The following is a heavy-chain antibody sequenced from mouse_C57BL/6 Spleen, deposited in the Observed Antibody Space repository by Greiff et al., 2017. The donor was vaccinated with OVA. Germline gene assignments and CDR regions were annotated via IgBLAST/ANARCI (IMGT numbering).Heavy chain of an antibody. D-gene: IGHD2-5*01. J-gene: IGHJ4*01. Sequence: VQGVESGPGLVAPSQSLSITCTVSGFSLTSYSISWVRQPPGKGLEWLGVIWTGGGTNYNSALKSRLSISKDNSKSQVFLKMNSLQTDDTARYYCARNRNYSNYYYAMDYWGQGTSVTVSS. CDR3: ARNRNYSNYYYAMDY. CDR2: IWTGGGT. V-gene: IGHV2-9-1*01. CDR1: GFSLTSYS.